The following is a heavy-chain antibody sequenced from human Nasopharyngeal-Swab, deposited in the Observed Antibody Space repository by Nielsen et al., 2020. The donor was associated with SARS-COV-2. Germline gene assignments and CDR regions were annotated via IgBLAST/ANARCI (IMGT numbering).Heavy chain of an antibody. CDR1: GFSFSTFG. CDR3: AKLPSSRMIRDY. V-gene: IGHV3-30*02. D-gene: IGHD3-10*01. CDR2: IRYDGSDK. J-gene: IGHJ4*02. Sequence: GESLKISCVASGFSFSTFGMHWVRQAPGKGLEWVAFIRYDGSDKYYADSVKGRFIISGDNFQNTLYLQMDSLRPEDTVVYYCAKLPSSRMIRDYWGQGTLVTVSS.